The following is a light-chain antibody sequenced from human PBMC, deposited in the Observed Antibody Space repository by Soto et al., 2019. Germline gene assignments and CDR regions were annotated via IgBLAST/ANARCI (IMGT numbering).Light chain of an antibody. CDR2: EVN. CDR3: SSYAGSSNV. J-gene: IGLJ1*01. Sequence: VLTQPPSASGSPGQSVAISCTGTSSDVGGYNYVSWYQQHPGKAPKLMIYEVNKRPSGVPDRFPGSKSGNTASLTVSGLQAEDEADYYCSSYAGSSNVFGTGTKVTVL. V-gene: IGLV2-8*01. CDR1: SSDVGGYNY.